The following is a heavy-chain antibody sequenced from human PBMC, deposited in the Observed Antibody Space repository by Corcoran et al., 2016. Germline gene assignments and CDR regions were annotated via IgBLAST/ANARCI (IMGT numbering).Heavy chain of an antibody. CDR2: MNPNSGNT. Sequence: QVQLVQSGAEVKKPGASVKVSCKASGYTFTSYDINWVRQATGQGLEWMGWMNPNSGNTGYAQKFQGRVTMTRNTSISIAYMELSSLRAEDTAVDYGARSPDNWPSLRFFESPRSRGNYYYGMDVWGQGTTVTVSS. CDR3: ARSPDNWPSLRFFESPRSRGNYYYGMDV. D-gene: IGHD3-3*01. J-gene: IGHJ6*02. CDR1: GYTFTSYD. V-gene: IGHV1-8*01.